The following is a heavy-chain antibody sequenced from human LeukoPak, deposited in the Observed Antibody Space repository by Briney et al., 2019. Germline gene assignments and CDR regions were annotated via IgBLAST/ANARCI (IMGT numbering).Heavy chain of an antibody. CDR3: ARSGITNTDY. D-gene: IGHD1-14*01. V-gene: IGHV3-30*01. Sequence: GGSLRLSCAASGFTFSSYAMHWVRQAPGKGLEWVAVISYDGSNKYYADSVKGRFTISRDNSKNTLYLQMNSLRAEDTAVYYCARSGITNTDYWGQGTLVTVSS. CDR1: GFTFSSYA. J-gene: IGHJ4*02. CDR2: ISYDGSNK.